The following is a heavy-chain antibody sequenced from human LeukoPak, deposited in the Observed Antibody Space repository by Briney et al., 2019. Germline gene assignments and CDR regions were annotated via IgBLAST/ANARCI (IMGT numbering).Heavy chain of an antibody. CDR1: GFTFSSYA. D-gene: IGHD2-2*01. Sequence: GGSLRLSCAASGFTFSSYAMSWVRQAPGKGLEWVSAISGSGGSTYYADSVKGRFTISRDNSKNTLYLQMNNLRADDTAVYYCTKEGYAGRSGYWGQGTLVTVSS. V-gene: IGHV3-23*01. CDR3: TKEGYAGRSGY. J-gene: IGHJ4*02. CDR2: ISGSGGST.